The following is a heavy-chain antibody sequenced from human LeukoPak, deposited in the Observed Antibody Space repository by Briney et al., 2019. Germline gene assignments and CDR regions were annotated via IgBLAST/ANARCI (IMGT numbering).Heavy chain of an antibody. CDR3: AKENIIGGIVDGEDY. Sequence: ASVKVSCKASGYTFTDYYMHWVRQAPGQGLEWMGWINPDSGDTYYAQKFQGSITMTRDTSITTVYMELTRLTSDDTAVYYCAKENIIGGIVDGEDYWGQGTLVTVSP. CDR1: GYTFTDYY. J-gene: IGHJ4*02. V-gene: IGHV1-2*02. D-gene: IGHD3-16*01. CDR2: INPDSGDT.